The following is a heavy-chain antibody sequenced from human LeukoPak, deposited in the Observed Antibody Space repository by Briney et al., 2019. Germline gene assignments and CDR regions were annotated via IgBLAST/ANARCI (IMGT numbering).Heavy chain of an antibody. V-gene: IGHV3-48*01. J-gene: IGHJ4*02. D-gene: IGHD3-3*01. CDR2: ISNSGSAK. Sequence: GGSLRLSCAASRFSFSNHSMNWVRQAPGKGLEWVSYISNSGSAKYYAASVKGRFTISRDNGKNSLYLQMNSLRAEDTTVYYCARMSGSRLPGNWGQGTLVTVSS. CDR3: ARMSGSRLPGN. CDR1: RFSFSNHS.